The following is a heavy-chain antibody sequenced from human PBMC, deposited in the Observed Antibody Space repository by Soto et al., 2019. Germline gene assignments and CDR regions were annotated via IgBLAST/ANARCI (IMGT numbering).Heavy chain of an antibody. J-gene: IGHJ4*02. Sequence: PSETLSLPCTVPGGSISSYYWSWIRQPAGKGLEWIGRIYTSGSTNYNPSLKSRVTMSVDTSKNQFSLKLSSVTAADTAVYYCARDLYYYDSSGYYQLDYWGQGTLVTVSS. CDR3: ARDLYYYDSSGYYQLDY. CDR1: GGSISSYY. V-gene: IGHV4-4*07. CDR2: IYTSGST. D-gene: IGHD3-22*01.